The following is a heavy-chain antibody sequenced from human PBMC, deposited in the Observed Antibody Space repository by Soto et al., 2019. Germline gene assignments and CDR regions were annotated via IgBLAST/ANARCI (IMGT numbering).Heavy chain of an antibody. Sequence: PGGSLRLACAASGFTFSNAGMNWVRQAPGKGLEWVGRIKSKTDGGTTDYAAPVKGRFTISRDDSKNTLYLQMNSLKTEDTAVYYCTTDAFQSQPHYDSWSGYYIPSDYWGHGTLVTVSS. CDR1: GFTFSNAG. CDR3: TTDAFQSQPHYDSWSGYYIPSDY. CDR2: IKSKTDGGTT. J-gene: IGHJ4*01. V-gene: IGHV3-15*07. D-gene: IGHD3-3*01.